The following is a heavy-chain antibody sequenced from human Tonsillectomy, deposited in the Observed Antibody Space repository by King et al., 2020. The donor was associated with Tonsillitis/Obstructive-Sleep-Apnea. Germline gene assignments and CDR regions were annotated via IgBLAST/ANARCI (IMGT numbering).Heavy chain of an antibody. CDR1: GFTFSTYE. CDR2: ISSSGSII. V-gene: IGHV3-48*03. Sequence: QLVQSGGGLVQPGGSLRLSCAASGFTFSTYEMNWVRQAPGKGLEWISYISSSGSIIYYEDSSKGRFTISRENAKNSIYLEMNSMRAEVTAVYYCARDEATVTIYGMDVWGQGTTVTVSS. D-gene: IGHD4-11*01. CDR3: ARDEATVTIYGMDV. J-gene: IGHJ6*02.